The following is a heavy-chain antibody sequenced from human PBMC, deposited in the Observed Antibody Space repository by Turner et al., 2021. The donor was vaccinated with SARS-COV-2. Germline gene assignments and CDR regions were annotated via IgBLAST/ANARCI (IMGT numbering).Heavy chain of an antibody. D-gene: IGHD1-26*01. V-gene: IGHV4-31*03. J-gene: IGHJ3*02. CDR2: IYYSGNT. Sequence: QVQLQESGPGLVKPSQTMSLTCPVSGGSISSGCYYWSWIRQHPGKGLEWIGYIYYSGNTYYNPSLKSRVTISVDTSKNQFSLRLNSVTAADTAVYYCARDGMVVGAFDIWGQGTMVTVSS. CDR1: GGSISSGCYY. CDR3: ARDGMVVGAFDI.